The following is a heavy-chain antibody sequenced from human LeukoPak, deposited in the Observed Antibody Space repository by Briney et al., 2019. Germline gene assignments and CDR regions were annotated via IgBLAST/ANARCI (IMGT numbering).Heavy chain of an antibody. D-gene: IGHD2-8*01. CDR2: INPSGGST. Sequence: ASVKVSCKASGYTFTSYYMHWVRQAPGQGLEWMGIINPSGGSTSYAQKFQGRVTMTRDTSTSTVYMELSSLRSEDTAVYYCAMYRRGGPYFDYWGQGTLVTVSS. J-gene: IGHJ4*02. CDR1: GYTFTSYY. V-gene: IGHV1-46*01. CDR3: AMYRRGGPYFDY.